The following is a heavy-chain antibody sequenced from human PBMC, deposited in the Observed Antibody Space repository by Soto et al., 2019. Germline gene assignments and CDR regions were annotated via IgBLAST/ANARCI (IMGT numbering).Heavy chain of an antibody. J-gene: IGHJ5*02. D-gene: IGHD1-7*01. Sequence: PSETLSLTCTISGGAISTYYWTWIRQPPGKGLEWIGYIYYTGSTSYNPSLRSRVTISVDTSKNEFSLELRSVTAADTAVYYCTRVTGTTGNNWFDPWGQGTLVTVSS. CDR1: GGAISTYY. CDR3: TRVTGTTGNNWFDP. V-gene: IGHV4-59*01. CDR2: IYYTGST.